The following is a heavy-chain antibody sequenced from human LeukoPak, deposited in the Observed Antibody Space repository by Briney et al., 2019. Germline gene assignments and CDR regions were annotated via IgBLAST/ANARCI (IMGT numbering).Heavy chain of an antibody. D-gene: IGHD4-17*01. V-gene: IGHV4-59*08. CDR2: IYYSGST. CDR3: ARRYSGDYGDYFDY. CDR1: GGSISSYY. J-gene: IGHJ4*02. Sequence: SETLSLTCTVSGGSISSYYWSWIRQPPGKGLEWIGYIYYSGSTNYNPSLKSRVTISVDTSKNQFSLKLSSVTAADTAVYYCARRYSGDYGDYFDYWGQGTLVTVSS.